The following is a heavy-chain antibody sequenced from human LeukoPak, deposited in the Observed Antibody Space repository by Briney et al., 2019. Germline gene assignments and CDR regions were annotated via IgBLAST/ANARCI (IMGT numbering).Heavy chain of an antibody. CDR2: IYTSGST. D-gene: IGHD2-21*01. Sequence: SETLSLTCTVSGGSISSGSYYWSWIRQPAGKGLEWIGRIYTSGSTNYNPSLKSRVTISVDTSKNQFSLKLSSVTAADTAVYYCARERVVIASWGQGTLVTVSS. V-gene: IGHV4-61*02. J-gene: IGHJ5*02. CDR3: ARERVVIAS. CDR1: GGSISSGSYY.